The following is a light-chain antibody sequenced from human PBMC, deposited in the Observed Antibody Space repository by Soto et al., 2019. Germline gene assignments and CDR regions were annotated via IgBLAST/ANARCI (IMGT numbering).Light chain of an antibody. Sequence: DIVMTQSPLPLPVTPGEPASISCRSSQSLLHKNGYNHLDWYLQEPGQSPRLLIYSASNRASGVPDRFSGSGSGTDFTLKISRVEAQDVGVYYCMQVLQAPYTFGQGTKLEIK. CDR2: SAS. V-gene: IGKV2-28*01. CDR1: QSLLHKNGYNH. J-gene: IGKJ2*01. CDR3: MQVLQAPYT.